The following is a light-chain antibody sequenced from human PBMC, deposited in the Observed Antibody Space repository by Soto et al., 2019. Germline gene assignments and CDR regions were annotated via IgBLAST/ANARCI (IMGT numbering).Light chain of an antibody. CDR1: QSVSNNY. Sequence: EVVVRQSPGTLSLSPGERATLSCRASQSVSNNYFAWYQQKPGQAPRLLIFGSSDRATGIPDRFSGSGSGTDFTLTISRLEPEDFAVYYCQQYGSSPPYTFGQGTKLEIK. CDR2: GSS. CDR3: QQYGSSPPYT. J-gene: IGKJ2*01. V-gene: IGKV3-20*01.